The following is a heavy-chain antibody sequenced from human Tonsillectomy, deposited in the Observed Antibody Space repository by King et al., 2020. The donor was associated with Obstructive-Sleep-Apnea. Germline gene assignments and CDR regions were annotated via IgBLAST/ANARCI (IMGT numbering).Heavy chain of an antibody. J-gene: IGHJ4*02. V-gene: IGHV3-48*04. D-gene: IGHD6-19*01. CDR2: INSVSLVI. Sequence: VQLVESGGGLIEPGGSLRLSCAASGFTFSTYTMNWVRQAPGKGLEWVSSINSVSLVISYADSVKGRFTISRDNAKNSLSLQMNSLRAEDTAVYYCARDGGASSGWDFDYWGQGTLVAVSS. CDR1: GFTFSTYT. CDR3: ARDGGASSGWDFDY.